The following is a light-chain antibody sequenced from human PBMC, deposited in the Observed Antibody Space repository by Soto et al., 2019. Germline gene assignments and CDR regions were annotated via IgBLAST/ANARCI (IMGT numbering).Light chain of an antibody. Sequence: SVLTRPPSVSDAPGQRISISCTGSSTNIGAGYGVHWYQQRPGTAPKLLIVGNTIRPSGAPDRFSASTSATSASLAITGFQDGGEGDYYCEFSDSTLSARYVFGNRTKGTVL. CDR3: EFSDSTLSARYV. J-gene: IGLJ1*01. CDR1: STNIGAGYG. CDR2: GNT. V-gene: IGLV1-40*01.